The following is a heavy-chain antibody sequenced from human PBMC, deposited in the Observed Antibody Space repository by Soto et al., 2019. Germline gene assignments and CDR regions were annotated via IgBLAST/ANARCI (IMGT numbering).Heavy chain of an antibody. Sequence: SGPTLVKPTQTLTLTCTFSGFSLSTSGVGVGWIRQPPGKALEWLALIYWDDDKRYSPSLKSRLPITKDTSKNQVVLTMTNMDPVDTATYYCGGMRRYYYYMDVWGKGTTVTVSS. D-gene: IGHD2-8*01. CDR1: GFSLSTSGVG. J-gene: IGHJ6*03. V-gene: IGHV2-5*02. CDR2: IYWDDDK. CDR3: GGMRRYYYYMDV.